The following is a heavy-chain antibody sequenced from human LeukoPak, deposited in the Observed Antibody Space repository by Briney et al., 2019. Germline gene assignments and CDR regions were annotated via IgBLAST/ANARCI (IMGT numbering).Heavy chain of an antibody. CDR1: GGSFSGYY. CDR3: ARASVTYYYYYYMDV. J-gene: IGHJ6*03. D-gene: IGHD4-11*01. CDR2: INHSGST. V-gene: IGHV4-34*01. Sequence: SETLSLTCAVYGGSFSGYYWSWIRQPPGKGLEWIGEINHSGSTNYNPSLKSRVTISVDTSKNQFSLKLSSVTAANTAVYYCARASVTYYYYYYMDVWGKGTTVTVSS.